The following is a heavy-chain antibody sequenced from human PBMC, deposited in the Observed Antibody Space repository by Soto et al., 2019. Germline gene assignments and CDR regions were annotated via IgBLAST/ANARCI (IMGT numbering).Heavy chain of an antibody. CDR3: ARGGYTYYYGSGSYRFGMDV. Sequence: ASVKVSCKASGYTFTSYYMHWVRQAPGQGLEWMGIINPSGGSTSYAQKFQGRVTMTRNTSISTAYMELSSLRSEDTAVYYCARGGYTYYYGSGSYRFGMDVWGQGTTVTVSS. CDR2: INPSGGST. J-gene: IGHJ6*02. CDR1: GYTFTSYY. D-gene: IGHD3-10*01. V-gene: IGHV1-46*01.